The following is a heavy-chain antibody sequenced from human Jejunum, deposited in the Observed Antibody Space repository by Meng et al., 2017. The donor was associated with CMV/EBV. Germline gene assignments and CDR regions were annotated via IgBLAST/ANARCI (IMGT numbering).Heavy chain of an antibody. J-gene: IGHJ4*02. CDR3: AREISMVRGGAE. Sequence: ASGFSFNYFGMTWVRQAPGKGLEWVSSISSSGNYMYYADSVKGRFTISRDSAKDSLYLQMNSLRVEDTAVYYCAREISMVRGGAEWGQGTLVTVSS. D-gene: IGHD3-10*01. CDR1: GFSFNYFG. CDR2: ISSSGNYM. V-gene: IGHV3-21*01.